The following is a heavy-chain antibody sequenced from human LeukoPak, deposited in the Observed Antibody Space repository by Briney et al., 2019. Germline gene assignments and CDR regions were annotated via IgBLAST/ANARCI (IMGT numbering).Heavy chain of an antibody. V-gene: IGHV1-2*02. CDR2: INPNSGGT. CDR3: ARDLGYCSSTSCYYFDY. Sequence: ASVKVSCKASGYTFTGYYMHWVRQAPGQGLEWMGWINPNSGGTNYAQKFQGRVTMTRDTSISTAYMEPSRLRSDDTAVYYCARDLGYCSSTSCYYFDYWGQGTLVTVSS. D-gene: IGHD2-2*01. J-gene: IGHJ4*02. CDR1: GYTFTGYY.